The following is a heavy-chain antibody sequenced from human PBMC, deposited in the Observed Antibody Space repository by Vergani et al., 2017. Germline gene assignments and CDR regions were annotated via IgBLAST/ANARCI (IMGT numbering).Heavy chain of an antibody. J-gene: IGHJ5*01. CDR1: GFTFSSHG. CDR3: ARWGNEKMLDS. CDR2: IWYDGSNK. Sequence: QVQLVESEGGVVQPGRSLTLSCVASGFTFSSHGMHWVRQAPGKGLEWVAVIWYDGSNKYYGDSVKGRFTISRDNSKNTLYLQMNSRRVEDTAVYYCARWGNEKMLDSWGQGTLVTVSS. D-gene: IGHD1-1*01. V-gene: IGHV3-33*01.